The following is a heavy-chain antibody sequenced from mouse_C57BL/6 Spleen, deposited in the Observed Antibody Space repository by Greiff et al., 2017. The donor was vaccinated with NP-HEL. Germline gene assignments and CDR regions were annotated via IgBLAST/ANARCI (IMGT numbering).Heavy chain of an antibody. CDR1: GYTFTSYW. CDR2: IDPSDSYT. CDR3: ASGYYGSSS. D-gene: IGHD1-1*01. Sequence: VQLQQPGAELVKPGASVKLSCKASGYTFTSYWMQWVKQRPGQGLEWIGEIDPSDSYTNYNQKFKGKATLTVDTSSSTAYMQLSSLTSEDSAVYYCASGYYGSSSWGQGTTLTVSS. J-gene: IGHJ2*01. V-gene: IGHV1-50*01.